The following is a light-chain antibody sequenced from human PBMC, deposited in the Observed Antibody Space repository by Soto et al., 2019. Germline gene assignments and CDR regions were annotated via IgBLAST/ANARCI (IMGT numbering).Light chain of an antibody. J-gene: IGLJ2*01. V-gene: IGLV2-23*01. CDR1: SSDVGNYDL. CDR2: KVN. Sequence: QSALTQPASVSGSPGQSITISCTGTSSDVGNYDLVSWYQQNPGKAPKLIIYKVNQRPSGVSDRFSGSKSGNTASLTISGLQAEDEADYSCCSYVDTGTVLXGGGTKVTVL. CDR3: CSYVDTGTVL.